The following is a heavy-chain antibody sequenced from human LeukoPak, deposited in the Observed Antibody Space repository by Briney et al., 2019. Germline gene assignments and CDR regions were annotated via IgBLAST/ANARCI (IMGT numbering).Heavy chain of an antibody. Sequence: SETLSLTCAVYGGSFGGYYWSWIRQPPGKGLEWIGEINHSGSTNYNPSLKSRVTISVDTSKNQFSLKLSSVTAADTAVYYCVRLGRGYSYGYGSGNWFDPWGQGTLVTVSS. CDR2: INHSGST. D-gene: IGHD5-18*01. J-gene: IGHJ5*02. CDR3: VRLGRGYSYGYGSGNWFDP. V-gene: IGHV4-34*01. CDR1: GGSFGGYY.